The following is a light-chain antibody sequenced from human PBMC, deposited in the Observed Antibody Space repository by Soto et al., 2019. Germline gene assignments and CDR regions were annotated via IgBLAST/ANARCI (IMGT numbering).Light chain of an antibody. Sequence: EIVMTQSPAALSVSPWERATLFCRASQSIGSDLAWYQQKPGQAPRLLIHGASTRATGVPARFSGSGSGTDFTLTISSLEPEDFAVYYCQQRSNWWTFGQGTKVDIK. CDR2: GAS. CDR1: QSIGSD. CDR3: QQRSNWWT. V-gene: IGKV3-11*01. J-gene: IGKJ1*01.